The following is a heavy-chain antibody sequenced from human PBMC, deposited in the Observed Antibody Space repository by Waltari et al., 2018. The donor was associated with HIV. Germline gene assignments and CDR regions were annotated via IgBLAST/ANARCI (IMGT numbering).Heavy chain of an antibody. CDR2: ISSSSSYI. V-gene: IGHV3-21*01. CDR3: ARDFWGGYYYGMDV. D-gene: IGHD3-16*01. Sequence: EVQLVESGGGLVKPGGSLRLSCAASGFTFSSYSMNRVRQAPGKGLGGVSSISSSSSYINYADSVKGRFTISRDNAKNSLYLQMNSLRAEDTAVYYCARDFWGGYYYGMDVWGQGTTVTVSS. J-gene: IGHJ6*02. CDR1: GFTFSSYS.